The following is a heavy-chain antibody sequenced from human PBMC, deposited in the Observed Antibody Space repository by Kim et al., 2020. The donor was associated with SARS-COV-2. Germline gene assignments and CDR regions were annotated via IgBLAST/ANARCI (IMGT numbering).Heavy chain of an antibody. J-gene: IGHJ6*02. V-gene: IGHV3-33*01. D-gene: IGHD5-12*01. Sequence: YADSVKGRFTISRDNSKTTLYLQMNSLRAEDTAVYYCARAHSGYDFWGMDIWGQGTTVTVSS. CDR3: ARAHSGYDFWGMDI.